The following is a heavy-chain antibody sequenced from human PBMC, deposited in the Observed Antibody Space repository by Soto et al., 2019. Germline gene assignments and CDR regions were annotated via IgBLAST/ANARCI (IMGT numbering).Heavy chain of an antibody. V-gene: IGHV3-30-3*01. Sequence: QVQLVESGGGVVQPGRSLRLSCAASGFTFSSYAMHWVRQAPGKGLEWVAVISYDGSNKYYADSVKGRFTISRDNSKNTLYLKMNSLRAEDTAVYYCARAHRTTPYGDYYYYGMDVWGQGTTVTVSS. CDR2: ISYDGSNK. CDR3: ARAHRTTPYGDYYYYGMDV. J-gene: IGHJ6*02. CDR1: GFTFSSYA. D-gene: IGHD1-1*01.